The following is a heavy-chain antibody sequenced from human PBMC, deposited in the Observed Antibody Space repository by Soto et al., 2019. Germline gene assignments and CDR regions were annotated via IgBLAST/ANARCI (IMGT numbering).Heavy chain of an antibody. Sequence: QVQLVQSGGEVKRPGASVKVSCKTSGYTFSNYGITWVRQAPGQPLEWLGWISLYSDGTNYAQKFQGRVSMTTDTSTTTAYMELRSLRSDDTAVYYCAREVAPDYLLGHCSGGSCYFDSWGQGTLVTVSS. CDR1: GYTFSNYG. CDR2: ISLYSDGT. V-gene: IGHV1-18*01. J-gene: IGHJ4*02. D-gene: IGHD2-15*01. CDR3: AREVAPDYLLGHCSGGSCYFDS.